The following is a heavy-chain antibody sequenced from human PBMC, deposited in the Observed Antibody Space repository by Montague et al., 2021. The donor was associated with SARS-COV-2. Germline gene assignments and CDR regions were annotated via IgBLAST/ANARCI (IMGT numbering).Heavy chain of an antibody. V-gene: IGHV4-61*08. Sequence: SETLSLTCTVSGGSISSGGYYWSWIRQSPGKGLEWIGYISSNGKTNYNPSLKSRVTLSADASRNEFSLKLDSVTAADTAVYFCARRGYYDSAGYHWHLDLWGRGMLVTVSS. CDR2: ISSNGKT. J-gene: IGHJ2*01. CDR1: GGSISSGGYY. D-gene: IGHD3-22*01. CDR3: ARRGYYDSAGYHWHLDL.